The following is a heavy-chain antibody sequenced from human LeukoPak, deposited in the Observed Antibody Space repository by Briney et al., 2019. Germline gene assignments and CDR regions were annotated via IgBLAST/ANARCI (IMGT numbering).Heavy chain of an antibody. CDR1: GFSFSSYW. CDR3: ARAXDSSSSRYQAFEY. CDR2: IKQDGSEK. J-gene: IGHJ4*02. Sequence: GGSLRLSCATSGFSFSSYWMSWVRQAPGKGLEWVASIKQDGSEKYYVDSVKGRFTISRDSAKNSLYLQMNNLRAEDTAVYYCARAXDSSSSRYQAFEYWGQGTPVTVSS. V-gene: IGHV3-7*01. D-gene: IGHD2-2*01.